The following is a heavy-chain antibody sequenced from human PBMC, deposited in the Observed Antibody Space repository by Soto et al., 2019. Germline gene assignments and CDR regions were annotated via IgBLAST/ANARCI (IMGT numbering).Heavy chain of an antibody. CDR1: GYTFTNYG. V-gene: IGHV1-18*04. D-gene: IGHD1-1*01. Sequence: QVQLVQSGAEVKKPGASVKVSCKASGYTFTNYGISWVRQAPGQGLEWMGWISAYNGDTHYAQKVQGRVTMTTDTSASTADMELRSLRSDDTAMYYCARDSLGTETTAWLDPWGQGTLVTVSS. CDR3: ARDSLGTETTAWLDP. J-gene: IGHJ5*02. CDR2: ISAYNGDT.